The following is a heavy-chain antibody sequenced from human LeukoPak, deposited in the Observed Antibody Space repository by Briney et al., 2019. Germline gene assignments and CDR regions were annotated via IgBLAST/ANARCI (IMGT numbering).Heavy chain of an antibody. D-gene: IGHD6-19*01. CDR3: ARVLYTSGWFGTFAY. V-gene: IGHV3-30-3*01. Sequence: GGSPRLSCVASGFTFSSYALHWVRQAPGKGLEWVAVISYDGSKKYYADSVKGRFTISRDSSKNTLYLEMSSLRADDTAVYYCARVLYTSGWFGTFAYWGQGTLVTVSS. CDR1: GFTFSSYA. CDR2: ISYDGSKK. J-gene: IGHJ4*02.